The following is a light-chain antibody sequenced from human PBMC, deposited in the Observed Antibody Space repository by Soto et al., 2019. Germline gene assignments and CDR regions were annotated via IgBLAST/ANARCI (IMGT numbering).Light chain of an antibody. V-gene: IGKV3-15*01. CDR3: QHYSNWPPT. CDR2: YAS. J-gene: IGKJ3*01. CDR1: ESVHRN. Sequence: EMVRTECPATLSVTPGERVTLSCRASESVHRNLAWYQQKPGQGPSLLIYYASTRATDVPDRFTGSGSGTEFTLTISSLQSEDFGVYHCQHYSNWPPTFGPGTKVEIK.